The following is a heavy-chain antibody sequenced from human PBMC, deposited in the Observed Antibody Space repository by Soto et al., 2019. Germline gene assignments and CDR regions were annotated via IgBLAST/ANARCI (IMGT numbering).Heavy chain of an antibody. Sequence: GGSLRLSCAASGFTFGTYAMSWVRQAPGKWLEWVSVIRGSDGSTFYADSVKGRFTISRDNFKNTLYLQRNTLRPEDSAVYYCAKSLGDPDPFDDWGQGTLVTVSS. CDR2: IRGSDGST. J-gene: IGHJ4*02. CDR3: AKSLGDPDPFDD. D-gene: IGHD4-17*01. CDR1: GFTFGTYA. V-gene: IGHV3-23*01.